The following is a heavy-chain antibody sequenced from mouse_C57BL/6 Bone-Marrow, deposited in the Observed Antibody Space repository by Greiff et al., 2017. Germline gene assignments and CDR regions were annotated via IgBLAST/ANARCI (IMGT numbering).Heavy chain of an antibody. J-gene: IGHJ2*01. D-gene: IGHD1-1*01. CDR1: GFTFSDYG. V-gene: IGHV5-17*01. CDR2: ISSGSSTI. Sequence: VQLKESGGGLVKPGGSLKLSCAASGFTFSDYGMHWVRQAPEKGLEWVAYISSGSSTIYYADTVKGRFTISRDNAKNTLFLQMTSLRSEDTAMYYCARQYYYGLDYWGQGTTLTVSS. CDR3: ARQYYYGLDY.